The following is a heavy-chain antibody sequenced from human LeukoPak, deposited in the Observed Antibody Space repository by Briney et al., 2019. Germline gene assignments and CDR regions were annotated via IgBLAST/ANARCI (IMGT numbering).Heavy chain of an antibody. Sequence: PSETLSLTCAVYGGSFSGYYWSWIRQPPGKGLEWIGEINHSGSTNYNPSLKSRVTISVDTSKNQFSLKLSSVTAADTAVYYCARVLVTISGVANWFDPWAREPWSPSPQ. V-gene: IGHV4-34*01. J-gene: IGHJ5*02. CDR1: GGSFSGYY. CDR2: INHSGST. D-gene: IGHD3-3*01. CDR3: ARVLVTISGVANWFDP.